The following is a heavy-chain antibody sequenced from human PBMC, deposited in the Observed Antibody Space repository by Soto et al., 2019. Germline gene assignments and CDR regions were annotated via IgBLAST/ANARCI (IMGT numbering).Heavy chain of an antibody. CDR2: IYWDEGK. CDR3: AHRVLRTVFGLVTTTAIYFDF. CDR1: GFSLTTSGVG. J-gene: IGHJ4*02. V-gene: IGHV2-5*02. D-gene: IGHD3-3*01. Sequence: QITLNESGPAQVKPRQTLTLTCTFPGFSLTTSGVGVGWIRQSPGRAPEGLALIYWDEGKRYSPSLKSRLTFTKDASQNQVVLTMADLDPADTATYYCAHRVLRTVFGLVTTTAIYFDFWGQGTPVAVSS.